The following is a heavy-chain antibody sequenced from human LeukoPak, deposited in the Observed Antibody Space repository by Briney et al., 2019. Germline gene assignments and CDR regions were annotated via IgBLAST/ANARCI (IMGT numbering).Heavy chain of an antibody. CDR1: GFTFSDYA. J-gene: IGHJ3*02. CDR3: ARDPNGDYLGAFDM. CDR2: IPGGGHGP. V-gene: IGHV3-23*01. Sequence: GGSLRLSCTASGFTFSDYAMMGVRQSPGEGPEWVAAIPGGGHGPFYADAVRGRCTISRDTPKYPLFLQMDSLRAEDTAVYYCARDPNGDYLGAFDMWGPGTMLTVSS. D-gene: IGHD4-17*01.